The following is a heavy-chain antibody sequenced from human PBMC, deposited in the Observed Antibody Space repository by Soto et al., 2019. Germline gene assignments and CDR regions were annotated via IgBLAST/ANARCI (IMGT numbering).Heavy chain of an antibody. CDR2: IDWDDDK. CDR3: VRISGVATTKSDFYYYMDV. CDR1: GFSLSTSGMC. J-gene: IGHJ6*03. V-gene: IGHV2-70*11. Sequence: GSGPTLVNPTQTLTLTCTFSGFSLSTSGMCVSWIRQPPGKALEWLARIDWDDDKYYSTSLKTRLTISKDTSKNQVVLTMNKTDPVETATYSCVRISGVATTKSDFYYYMDVWGKGTTVTVSS. D-gene: IGHD5-12*01.